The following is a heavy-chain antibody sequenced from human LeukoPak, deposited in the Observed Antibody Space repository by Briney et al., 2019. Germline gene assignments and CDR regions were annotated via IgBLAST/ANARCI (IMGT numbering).Heavy chain of an antibody. CDR3: ARAVGARYMDV. V-gene: IGHV3-74*01. CDR1: GFTFSSYW. J-gene: IGHJ6*03. Sequence: GGSLRLSCGASGFTFSSYWMHWVRQAPGKGLVWVSRINNDGSSTSYADSVQGRFTISRDNAKNSLYLQMNSLRAEDTAVYYCARAVGARYMDVWGKGTTVTVSS. CDR2: INNDGSST. D-gene: IGHD1-26*01.